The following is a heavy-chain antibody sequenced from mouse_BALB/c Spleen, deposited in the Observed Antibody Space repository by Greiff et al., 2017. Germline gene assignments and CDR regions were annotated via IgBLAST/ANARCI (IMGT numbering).Heavy chain of an antibody. V-gene: IGHV1-80*01. Sequence: QVQLKQSGAELVRPGSSVKISCKASGYAFSSYWMNWVKQRPGQGLEWIGQIYPGDGDTNYNGKFKGKATLTADKSSSTAYMQLSSLTSEDSAVYFCAREGSLLFAYWGQGTLVTVSA. CDR2: IYPGDGDT. CDR1: GYAFSSYW. CDR3: AREGSLLFAY. D-gene: IGHD1-2*01. J-gene: IGHJ3*01.